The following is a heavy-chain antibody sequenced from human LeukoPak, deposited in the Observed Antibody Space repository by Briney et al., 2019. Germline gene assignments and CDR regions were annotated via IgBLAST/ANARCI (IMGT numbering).Heavy chain of an antibody. CDR3: ARAVTGYDILTGYYTGAFDI. Sequence: GGSLRLSCAASGFTVSSNYMSWVRQAPGKGLEWVSVIYSGGSTYYADSVKGRFTISRDNSKNTLYLQMNSLRAEDTAVYYCARAVTGYDILTGYYTGAFDIWGQGTMVTVSS. D-gene: IGHD3-9*01. CDR2: IYSGGST. J-gene: IGHJ3*02. V-gene: IGHV3-53*01. CDR1: GFTVSSNY.